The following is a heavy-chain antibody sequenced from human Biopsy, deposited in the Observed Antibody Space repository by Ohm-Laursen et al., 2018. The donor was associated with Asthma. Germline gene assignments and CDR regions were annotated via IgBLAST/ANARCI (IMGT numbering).Heavy chain of an antibody. CDR3: ARTFHFWSPYHAEHYQL. J-gene: IGHJ1*01. V-gene: IGHV3-7*01. CDR1: GFTFRSYA. Sequence: SLRLSCSAPGFTFRSYAMHWVSQAPGKGLEWVANIKHDGTEKNHVDSLKGRFTISRDNAKNSLYLQMNSLRAEDTAVYYCARTFHFWSPYHAEHYQLWGQGTLVTVPS. D-gene: IGHD3-3*02. CDR2: IKHDGTEK.